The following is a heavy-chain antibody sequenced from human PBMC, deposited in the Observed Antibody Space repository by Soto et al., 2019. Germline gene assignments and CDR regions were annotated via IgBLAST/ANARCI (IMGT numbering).Heavy chain of an antibody. CDR3: VRGGSNYAS. CDR2: IKPDESEK. J-gene: IGHJ5*02. Sequence: VHLVESGGGLVQPGGSLRLSCTASGFTFSDSWMTWVRQAPGKGLEWVARIKPDESEKKYADSVKGRFSISRDNAKNSMYLQMDSLRGEDTAVYYCVRGGSNYASWGQGTLVTVSS. D-gene: IGHD4-4*01. V-gene: IGHV3-7*01. CDR1: GFTFSDSW.